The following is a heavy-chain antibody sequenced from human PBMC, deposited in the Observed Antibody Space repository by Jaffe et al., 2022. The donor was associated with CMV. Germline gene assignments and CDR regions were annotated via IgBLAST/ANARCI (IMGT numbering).Heavy chain of an antibody. V-gene: IGHV1-69*09. CDR1: GGTFSSYA. Sequence: QVQLVQSGAEVKKPGSSVKVSCKASGGTFSSYAISWVRQAPGQGLEWMGRIIPILGIANYAQKFQGRVTITADKSTSTAYMELSSLRSEDTAVYYCATSLKYDFWSGSPNRFDYWGQGTLVTVSS. CDR3: ATSLKYDFWSGSPNRFDY. J-gene: IGHJ4*02. D-gene: IGHD3-3*01. CDR2: IIPILGIA.